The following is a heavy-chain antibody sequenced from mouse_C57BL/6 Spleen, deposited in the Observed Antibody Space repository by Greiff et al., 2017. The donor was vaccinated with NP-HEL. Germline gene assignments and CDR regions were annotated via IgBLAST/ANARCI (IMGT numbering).Heavy chain of an antibody. CDR2: IWSGGST. J-gene: IGHJ4*01. Sequence: VQLQQSGPGLVQPSQSLSITCTVSGFSLTSYGVHWVRQSPGKGLEWLGVIWSGGSTDYNAAFISRLSISKDNSKSQVFFKMNSLQADDTAIYYCARKWVDGYFNYYAMDYWGQGTSVTVSS. D-gene: IGHD2-3*01. V-gene: IGHV2-2*01. CDR1: GFSLTSYG. CDR3: ARKWVDGYFNYYAMDY.